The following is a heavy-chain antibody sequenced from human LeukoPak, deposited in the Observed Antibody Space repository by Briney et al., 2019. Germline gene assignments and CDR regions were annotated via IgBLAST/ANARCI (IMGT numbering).Heavy chain of an antibody. CDR2: ISGSGGSP. J-gene: IGHJ4*02. D-gene: IGHD4-23*01. V-gene: IGHV3-23*01. CDR1: GFTFSSYA. Sequence: GGPLRLSCAASGFTFSSYAMSWVRQAPGKGLEWVSAISGSGGSPYYADSVKGRLTISRDNSKNTLYLQMNSLRAEDTAVYYCANGGFSDAFDYWGQGTLVTVSS. CDR3: ANGGFSDAFDY.